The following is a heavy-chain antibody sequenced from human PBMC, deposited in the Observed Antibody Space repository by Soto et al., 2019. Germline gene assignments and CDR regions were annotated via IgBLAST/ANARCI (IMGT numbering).Heavy chain of an antibody. CDR3: ARTIGRPNYFDY. CDR1: GYTFSSHG. Sequence: QVQLVQSGAEVKKPGASVKVSCKASGYTFSSHGISWVRQAPGQGLEWMGWISAYNGNTNYAQKLQGRVTMTTDTSTSTACMELRSLRSDDTALYYCARTIGRPNYFDYWGQGTLVTVSS. J-gene: IGHJ4*02. CDR2: ISAYNGNT. V-gene: IGHV1-18*04. D-gene: IGHD2-15*01.